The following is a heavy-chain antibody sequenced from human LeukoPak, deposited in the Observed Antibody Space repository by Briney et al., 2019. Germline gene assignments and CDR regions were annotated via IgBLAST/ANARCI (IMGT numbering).Heavy chain of an antibody. CDR1: GTSIRGGSYY. CDR3: AREGIAVADTYYYYYMDV. J-gene: IGHJ6*03. Sequence: SQTLSLTCTVTGTSIRGGSYYWNWIRQAAGKGLEWIGRMYIGGRTTYNPSLKSRVTISLETTENQFSLRLRSVTAADTAVYYCAREGIAVADTYYYYYMDVWGKGTWVTVSS. CDR2: MYIGGRT. V-gene: IGHV4-61*02. D-gene: IGHD6-19*01.